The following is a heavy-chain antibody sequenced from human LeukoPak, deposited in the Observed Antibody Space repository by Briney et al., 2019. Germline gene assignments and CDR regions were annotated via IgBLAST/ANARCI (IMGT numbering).Heavy chain of an antibody. CDR3: GREIEAPGKTLDY. J-gene: IGHJ4*02. CDR1: GFTFSNAW. CDR2: INNDGTYT. V-gene: IGHV3-74*01. Sequence: PGGSLRLSCAPSGFTFSNAWMSWVRQAPGKGLEWVSRINNDGTYTVYADSVKGRFTISRDNAKNTLYLQMNSLRPEDTAVYYCGREIEAPGKTLDYWGQGTLVTVSS.